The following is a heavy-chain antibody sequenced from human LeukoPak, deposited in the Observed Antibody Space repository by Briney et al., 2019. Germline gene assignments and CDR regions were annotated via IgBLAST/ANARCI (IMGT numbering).Heavy chain of an antibody. CDR3: ARHVRADGNYYMDV. D-gene: IGHD1-26*01. V-gene: IGHV4-39*01. CDR2: IYYSGST. Sequence: SETLSLTCTVSGGSISSSSYYWGWIRQPPGKGLEWIGSIYYSGSTYYNPSLKSRVTISVDTSKNQFSLKLSSVTAADTAVYYCARHVRADGNYYMDVWGKGTTVTVSS. CDR1: GGSISSSSYY. J-gene: IGHJ6*03.